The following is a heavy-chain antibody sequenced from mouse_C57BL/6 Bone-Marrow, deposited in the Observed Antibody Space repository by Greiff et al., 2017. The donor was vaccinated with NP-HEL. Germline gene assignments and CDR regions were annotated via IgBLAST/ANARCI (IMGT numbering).Heavy chain of an antibody. CDR1: GFTFSSYA. D-gene: IGHD1-1*01. Sequence: EVKLMESGEGLVKPGGSLKLSCAASGFTFSSYAMSWVRQTPEKRLEWVAYISSGGDYIYYADTVKGRFTISRDNARNTLYLQMSSLKSEDTAMYYCTRDNFYYYGRGFAYWGQGTLVTVSA. V-gene: IGHV5-9-1*02. J-gene: IGHJ3*01. CDR2: ISSGGDYI. CDR3: TRDNFYYYGRGFAY.